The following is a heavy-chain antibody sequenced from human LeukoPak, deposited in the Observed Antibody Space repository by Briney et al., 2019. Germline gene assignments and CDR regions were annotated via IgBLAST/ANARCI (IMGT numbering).Heavy chain of an antibody. D-gene: IGHD4-17*01. CDR2: IYYSGST. CDR3: ARDQVTTRAFDI. V-gene: IGHV4-39*07. J-gene: IGHJ3*02. CDR1: GGTISSSSYY. Sequence: PSETLSLTCTVAGGTISSSSYYWGWIRQPPGKGLEWIGSIYYSGSTYYNPSLKSRVTISVDTSKNQFSLKLSSVTAADTAVYYCARDQVTTRAFDIWGQGTMVTVSS.